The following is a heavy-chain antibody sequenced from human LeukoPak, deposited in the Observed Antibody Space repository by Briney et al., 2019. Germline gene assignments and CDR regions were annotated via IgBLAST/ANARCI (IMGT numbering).Heavy chain of an antibody. D-gene: IGHD3-10*01. CDR3: ARDGEYGTGSYYRGCFDY. CDR2: IHPRSGET. CDR1: GYSFTAFY. Sequence: GASVKVSCKASGYSFTAFYIHWVRQAPGQGLEWMGWIHPRSGETNYAYKFRGGVTMTRDTSISTTYMDLGSLGSDDTAVYYCARDGEYGTGSYYRGCFDYWGQGTLVTVSS. J-gene: IGHJ4*02. V-gene: IGHV1-2*02.